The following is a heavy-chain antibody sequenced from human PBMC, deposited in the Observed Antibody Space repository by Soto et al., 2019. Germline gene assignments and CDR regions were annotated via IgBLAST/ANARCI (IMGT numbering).Heavy chain of an antibody. CDR1: GFTFSSYW. J-gene: IGHJ4*02. Sequence: GGSLRLSCAASGFTFSSYWMHWVRQAPGEGLVWVSRINIDGSSTSYADSVKGRFTISRDNAKNTLYLHMNSLRVEDTAVYYCARATTVAFDYWSQGTLVTVSS. D-gene: IGHD6-19*01. CDR2: INIDGSST. CDR3: ARATTVAFDY. V-gene: IGHV3-74*01.